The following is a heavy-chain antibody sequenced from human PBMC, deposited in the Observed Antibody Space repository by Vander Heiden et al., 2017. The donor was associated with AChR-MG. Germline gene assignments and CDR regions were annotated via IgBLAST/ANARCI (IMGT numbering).Heavy chain of an antibody. V-gene: IGHV1-46*01. CDR1: AYTFSNYY. Sequence: QVQLVQSGAEVKKPGASVKLSCKASAYTFSNYYIHWVRQAPGQGLEWMAIINPTGGSTNYAQKFQDRVTMTRDTSTSTLYMELSSLRSEDTAVYYCARSTTVTRQFDYWGQGTLVTVSS. CDR2: INPTGGST. CDR3: ARSTTVTRQFDY. J-gene: IGHJ4*02. D-gene: IGHD4-17*01.